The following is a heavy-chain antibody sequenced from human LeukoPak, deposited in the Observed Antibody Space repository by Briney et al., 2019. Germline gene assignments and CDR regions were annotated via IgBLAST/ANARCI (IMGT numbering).Heavy chain of an antibody. CDR1: GGSISSYY. V-gene: IGHV4-4*07. CDR2: IYSREST. CDR3: ARHSTFFGVVIIKGRVRGPFDY. J-gene: IGHJ4*02. Sequence: SETLSLTCTVSGGSISSYYWSWIRQPAGKGLEWIGRIYSRESTNYNPSLKSRVTMSVDTSKNQFSLKLSSVTAADTAVYYCARHSTFFGVVIIKGRVRGPFDYWGQGTLVTVSS. D-gene: IGHD3-3*01.